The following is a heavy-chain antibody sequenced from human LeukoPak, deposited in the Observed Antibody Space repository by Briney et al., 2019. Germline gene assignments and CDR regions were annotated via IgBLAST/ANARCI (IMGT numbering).Heavy chain of an antibody. J-gene: IGHJ4*02. D-gene: IGHD3-10*01. CDR2: INTNTGNP. CDR3: ARNNADGDGRFSY. V-gene: IGHV7-4-1*02. Sequence: ASVKVSCKASGYRFTNYAMNWVRQAPGQGLEWMGWINTNTGNPTYGQDFTGRFVFSLDTSVSTAYLQISDLKAEDTAVYYCARNNADGDGRFSYWGQGTLVTVSS. CDR1: GYRFTNYA.